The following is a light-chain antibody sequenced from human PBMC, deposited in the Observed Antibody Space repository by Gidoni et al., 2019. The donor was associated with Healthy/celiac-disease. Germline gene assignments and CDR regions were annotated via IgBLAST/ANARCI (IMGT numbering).Light chain of an antibody. CDR1: SSNIGAGYD. Sequence: QSVLTQPPSVSGAPGQRVTISCTGSSSNIGAGYDVHWYQQLPGTAPKLLIYGNSNRPSGVPDLVSGSKSGTSASLAITGLQAEDEADYYCQSYDSSLSGLGVFGGGTKLTVL. J-gene: IGLJ3*02. V-gene: IGLV1-40*01. CDR2: GNS. CDR3: QSYDSSLSGLGV.